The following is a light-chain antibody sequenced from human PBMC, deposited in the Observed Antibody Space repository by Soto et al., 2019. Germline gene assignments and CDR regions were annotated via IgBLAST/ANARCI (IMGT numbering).Light chain of an antibody. Sequence: QSALTQPASVSGSPGQSITISCTGTTSGIGAYNYVSWYQQHAGKAPKLIIYEVSRRPSGVSNRFSGSKSGSTASLTISGLQAEDEALYYCGSSSGITTLLFATGTKV. V-gene: IGLV2-14*01. CDR2: EVS. CDR1: TSGIGAYNY. J-gene: IGLJ1*01. CDR3: GSSSGITTLL.